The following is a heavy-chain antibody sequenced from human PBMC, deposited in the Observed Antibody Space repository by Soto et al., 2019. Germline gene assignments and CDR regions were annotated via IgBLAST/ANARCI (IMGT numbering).Heavy chain of an antibody. CDR1: GYTFTSYD. V-gene: IGHV1-8*01. D-gene: IGHD2-2*01. J-gene: IGHJ6*03. CDR2: MNPNSGNT. Sequence: ASVKVSCKASGYTFTSYDINWVRQATGQGLEWMGWMNPNSGNTGYAQKFQGRVTMTRNTSISTAYMELSSLRSEDTAVYYCARKGRYCSSTSCYDHYYYYYYMDVWGKGTTVTVSS. CDR3: ARKGRYCSSTSCYDHYYYYYYMDV.